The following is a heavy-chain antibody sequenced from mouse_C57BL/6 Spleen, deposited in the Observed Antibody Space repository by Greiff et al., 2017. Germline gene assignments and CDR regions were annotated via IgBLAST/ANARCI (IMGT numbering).Heavy chain of an antibody. Sequence: QVQLQQSGPELVKPGASVKISCKASGYAFSSSWMNWVKQRPGKGLEWIGRIYPGDGDTNSNGKFKGKDTLTADKSSSTAYMQLSSLTSEDSAVYFCARGKGGLVDYWGQGTTLTVSS. CDR2: IYPGDGDT. J-gene: IGHJ2*01. D-gene: IGHD3-3*01. CDR3: ARGKGGLVDY. CDR1: GYAFSSSW. V-gene: IGHV1-82*01.